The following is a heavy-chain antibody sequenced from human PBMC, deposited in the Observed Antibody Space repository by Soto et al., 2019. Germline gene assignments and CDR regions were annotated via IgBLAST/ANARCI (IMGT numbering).Heavy chain of an antibody. CDR1: GFTFSSYG. CDR3: ANNSYGYLSASPPDY. Sequence: QVQLVESGGGVVQPGRSLRLSCAASGFTFSSYGMHWVRQAPGKGLEWVAVISYDGSNKYYADSVKGRFTISRDNSKNTLYLQMNSLRAEDTAVYYCANNSYGYLSASPPDYWGQGTLVTVSS. J-gene: IGHJ4*02. CDR2: ISYDGSNK. V-gene: IGHV3-30*18. D-gene: IGHD5-18*01.